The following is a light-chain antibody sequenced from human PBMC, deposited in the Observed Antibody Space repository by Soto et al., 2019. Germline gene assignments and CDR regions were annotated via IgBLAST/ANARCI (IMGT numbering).Light chain of an antibody. V-gene: IGKV1-9*01. CDR1: QGISSY. Sequence: DIQMTQSPSTLSASVGDRVTITCRASQGISSYLAWYQQKPGKAPKLLIYAAYTLQSGVTSRFSGSGSGTEFTLTISSLQPEDFASYYCQQLDSFPLTVGQVTRLEIK. J-gene: IGKJ5*01. CDR3: QQLDSFPLT. CDR2: AAY.